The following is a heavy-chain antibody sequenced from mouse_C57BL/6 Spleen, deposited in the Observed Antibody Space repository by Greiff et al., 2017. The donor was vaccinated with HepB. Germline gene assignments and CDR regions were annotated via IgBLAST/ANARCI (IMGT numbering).Heavy chain of an antibody. J-gene: IGHJ2*01. V-gene: IGHV1-26*01. CDR3: ARESDYPDY. Sequence: VQLQQSGPELVKPGASVKISCKASGYTFTDYYMNWVKQSHGKSLEWIGDINPNNGGTSYNQKFKGKATLTVDKSSSTAYMELRSLTSEESAVYYCARESDYPDYWGQGTTLTVSS. CDR1: GYTFTDYY. D-gene: IGHD2-4*01. CDR2: INPNNGGT.